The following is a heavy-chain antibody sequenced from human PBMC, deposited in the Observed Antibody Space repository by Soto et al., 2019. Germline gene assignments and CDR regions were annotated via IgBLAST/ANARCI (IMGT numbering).Heavy chain of an antibody. J-gene: IGHJ5*02. Sequence: QVQLQQWGAGLLKPSETLSLTCAVYGGYFSGYYWSWIRQPPGKGLEWIGEINHSGGTNYNPSLKRRFTISVDTSKNQFSLKLSSVTAADTAVYYCARGPASSWYDLFAYNWFDPWGQGTLVTVSS. D-gene: IGHD6-13*01. CDR2: INHSGGT. CDR1: GGYFSGYY. CDR3: ARGPASSWYDLFAYNWFDP. V-gene: IGHV4-34*01.